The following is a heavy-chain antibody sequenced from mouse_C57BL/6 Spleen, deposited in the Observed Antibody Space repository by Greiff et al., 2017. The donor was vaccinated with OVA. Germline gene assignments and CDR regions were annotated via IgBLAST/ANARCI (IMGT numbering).Heavy chain of an antibody. CDR3: ARTVVARAMDY. D-gene: IGHD1-1*01. J-gene: IGHJ4*01. CDR2: INPYNGDT. Sequence: VQLQQSGPELVKPGDSVKISCKASGYSFTGYFMNWVMQSHGKSLEWIGRINPYNGDTFYNQKFKGKATLTVDKSSSTAHMELRSLTSEDSAVYYCARTVVARAMDYWGQGTSVTVSS. V-gene: IGHV1-20*01. CDR1: GYSFTGYF.